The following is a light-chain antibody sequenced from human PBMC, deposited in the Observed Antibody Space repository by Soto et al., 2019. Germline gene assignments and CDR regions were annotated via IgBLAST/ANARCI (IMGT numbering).Light chain of an antibody. CDR3: SSYTPSSTVL. CDR2: DVT. Sequence: QSALTQPASVSGSPGQSITISCTGTSSDVGSFNYVSWYQQHPGKVPKLIIYDVTNRPSGVSNRFSGSKSGNTASLTISGLQAEDEADYYCSSYTPSSTVLFGGGTKGTVL. V-gene: IGLV2-14*01. CDR1: SSDVGSFNY. J-gene: IGLJ2*01.